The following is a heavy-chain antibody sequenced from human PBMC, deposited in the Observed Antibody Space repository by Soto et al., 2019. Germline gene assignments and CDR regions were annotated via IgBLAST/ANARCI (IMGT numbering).Heavy chain of an antibody. V-gene: IGHV1-18*01. J-gene: IGHJ6*02. CDR1: GYTFSSYG. CDR3: ARVKYSPPYYDYCGMDV. CDR2: ISAYNGNT. D-gene: IGHD5-18*01. Sequence: QVQLVQSGAEVKKPGASVKVSCKASGYTFSSYGISWVRQAPGQGLEGMGWISAYNGNTNYGQKLQGRVTMTTGTSTSTAYMELSSLRSDDTAVYYCARVKYSPPYYDYCGMDVWGQGTTVTVSS.